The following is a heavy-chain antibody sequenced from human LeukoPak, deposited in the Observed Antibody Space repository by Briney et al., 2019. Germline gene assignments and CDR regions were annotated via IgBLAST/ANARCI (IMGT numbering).Heavy chain of an antibody. V-gene: IGHV3-23*01. D-gene: IGHD2-8*01. CDR2: ISAGGGST. CDR1: GFTFSDYA. CDR3: AKGPNTLLAPN. Sequence: PGGSLRLSCAASGFTFSDYAMSWVRQAPGKGLEWVSTISAGGGSTYYADSVKGRFTVSRDNSRNTLYLQMNSLRAEDTAVYYCAKGPNTLLAPNWGQGTLVTVSS. J-gene: IGHJ4*02.